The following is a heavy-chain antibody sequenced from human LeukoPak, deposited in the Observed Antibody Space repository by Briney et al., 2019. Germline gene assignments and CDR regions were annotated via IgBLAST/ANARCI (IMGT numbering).Heavy chain of an antibody. CDR1: GFTFSSYW. CDR2: IKQDGSEK. V-gene: IGHV3-7*01. Sequence: GGSLRLSCAASGFTFSSYWMSWVRQAPGKGPEWVANIKQDGSEKYYVDSVKGRFTISRDNAKNSLYLQMNSPRAEDTAVYYCARERGDYRFDYWGQGTLVTVAS. D-gene: IGHD4-17*01. J-gene: IGHJ4*02. CDR3: ARERGDYRFDY.